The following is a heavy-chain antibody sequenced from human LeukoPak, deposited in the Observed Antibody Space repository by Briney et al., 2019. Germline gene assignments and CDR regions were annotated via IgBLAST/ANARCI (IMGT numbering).Heavy chain of an antibody. D-gene: IGHD3-9*01. CDR3: ATGSYYDILTGYSFDY. Sequence: GASVKVSCKVSGYTLTELSMHWVRQAPGKGLEWMGGFDPEDGETIYAQKFQGRVTMTEDTSTDTAYMELSSLGSEDTAVYYCATGSYYDILTGYSFDYWGQGTLVTVSS. V-gene: IGHV1-24*01. CDR1: GYTLTELS. CDR2: FDPEDGET. J-gene: IGHJ4*02.